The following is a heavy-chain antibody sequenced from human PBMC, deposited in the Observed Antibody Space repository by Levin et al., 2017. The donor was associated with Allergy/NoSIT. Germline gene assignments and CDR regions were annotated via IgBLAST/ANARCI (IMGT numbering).Heavy chain of an antibody. J-gene: IGHJ6*02. CDR1: GNTLTQIS. CDR2: FDPEDGET. V-gene: IGHV1-24*01. D-gene: IGHD5-18*01. CDR3: ATDREGRAFSYGPTIYYYYAMDV. Sequence: PGGSLRLSCKVSGNTLTQISMHWVRQSPGKGLEWLGGFDPEDGETIYAQKFQGRVTMTEDTSTDTAYMELSSLRSEDTAVYYCATDREGRAFSYGPTIYYYYAMDVWGQGTTVTVSS.